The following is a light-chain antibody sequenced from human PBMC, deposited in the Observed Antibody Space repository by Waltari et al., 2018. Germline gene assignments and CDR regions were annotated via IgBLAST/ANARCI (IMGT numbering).Light chain of an antibody. CDR1: QSFSSY. J-gene: IGKJ2*01. CDR2: DAS. V-gene: IGKV3-11*01. CDR3: QQRSNWPYT. Sequence: ELVLTQSPATLSLSPGERATLSCRASQSFSSYLAWYQQKPGQAPRLLIYDASNRATGIPARFSGSGSGTDFTLTISSLEPEDFAVYYCQQRSNWPYTFGQGTKLEIK.